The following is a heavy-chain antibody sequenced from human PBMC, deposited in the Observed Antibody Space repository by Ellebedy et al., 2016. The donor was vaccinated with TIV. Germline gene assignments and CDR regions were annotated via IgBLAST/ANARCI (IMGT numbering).Heavy chain of an antibody. CDR2: TYYRSKWYI. J-gene: IGHJ4*02. CDR3: EREDRPAALHEAAAGTYFDY. V-gene: IGHV6-1*01. CDR1: GDSVSSNSAA. Sequence: MPSETLSLTCVISGDSVSSNSAAWNWIRQSPSRGLEWLGRTYYRSKWYIDSAVSVRSRITINPDTSKNQFSLQLNSVTPEDTAVYYCEREDRPAALHEAAAGTYFDYWGQGTLVTVSS. D-gene: IGHD6-13*01.